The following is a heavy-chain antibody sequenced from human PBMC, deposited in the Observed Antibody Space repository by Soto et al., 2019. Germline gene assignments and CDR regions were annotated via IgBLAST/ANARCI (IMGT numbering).Heavy chain of an antibody. D-gene: IGHD2-8*01. Sequence: GASVKVSCKASCYTFTSYGLSWVRESPVQGREWMGLIVAYNGNTNCAQKLQGRVTMTTDTCTSTAYMELRSLRSDDTPVYYCARDVSCTNGVCYGGPEGYYYHYGMDVCGQGTTVTVYS. CDR2: IVAYNGNT. CDR3: ARDVSCTNGVCYGGPEGYYYHYGMDV. V-gene: IGHV1-18*04. J-gene: IGHJ6*02. CDR1: CYTFTSYG.